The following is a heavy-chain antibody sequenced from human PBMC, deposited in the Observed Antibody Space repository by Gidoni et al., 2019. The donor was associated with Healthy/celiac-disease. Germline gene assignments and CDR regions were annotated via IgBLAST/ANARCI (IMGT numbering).Heavy chain of an antibody. Sequence: QLQLQESGPGLVKPSETLSLTCTVSVGSISSSSYYWGWIRQPPGKGLEWIGSIYYSGSTYYNPSLKSRVTISVDTSKNQFSLKLSSVTAADTAVYYCARGDTFGGPHPIDYWGQGTLVTVSS. CDR2: IYYSGST. CDR3: ARGDTFGGPHPIDY. J-gene: IGHJ4*02. D-gene: IGHD3-16*01. CDR1: VGSISSSSYY. V-gene: IGHV4-39*01.